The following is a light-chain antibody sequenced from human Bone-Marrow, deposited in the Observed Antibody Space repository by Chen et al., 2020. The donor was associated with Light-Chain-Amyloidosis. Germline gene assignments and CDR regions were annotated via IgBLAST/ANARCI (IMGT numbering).Light chain of an antibody. Sequence: SYVLTQPSSVSVARGQTATIACGGNNIGSTSVHWYQQTPGQGPLLVVYVDSDRPSGIPERLSGSNSGNTATLTISRVEAGDEADYYCQVWDRSSDRPVFGGGTKLTVL. CDR3: QVWDRSSDRPV. CDR2: VDS. J-gene: IGLJ3*02. CDR1: NIGSTS. V-gene: IGLV3-21*02.